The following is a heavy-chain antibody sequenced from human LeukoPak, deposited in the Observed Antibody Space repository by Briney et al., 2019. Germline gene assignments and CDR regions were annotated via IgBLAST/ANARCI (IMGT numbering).Heavy chain of an antibody. D-gene: IGHD1-26*01. V-gene: IGHV1-2*02. J-gene: IGHJ4*02. CDR2: INPNSGGT. CDR1: GYTFTGYY. Sequence: ASVKVSCKASGYTFTGYYMHWVRQAPGQGLEWMGWINPNSGGTNYAQKFQGRVTMTRDTSISTAYMELSRLRSDDTAVYYCATNSKIVGATFDYWGQGTLVTVSS. CDR3: ATNSKIVGATFDY.